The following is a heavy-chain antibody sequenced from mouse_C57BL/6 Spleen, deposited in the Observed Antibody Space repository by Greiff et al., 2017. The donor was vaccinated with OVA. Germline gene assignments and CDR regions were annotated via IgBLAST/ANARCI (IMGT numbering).Heavy chain of an antibody. CDR3: ASNYYGSSYGAMDY. J-gene: IGHJ4*01. Sequence: DVMLVESGGGLVKPGGSLKLSCAASGFTFSSYAMSWVRQTPEKRLEWVATISDGGSYTYYTDNVKGRFTISRDNAKNNLYLQMSHLMSEDTAMYYCASNYYGSSYGAMDYWGQGTSVTVSS. CDR1: GFTFSSYA. CDR2: ISDGGSYT. V-gene: IGHV5-4*03. D-gene: IGHD1-1*01.